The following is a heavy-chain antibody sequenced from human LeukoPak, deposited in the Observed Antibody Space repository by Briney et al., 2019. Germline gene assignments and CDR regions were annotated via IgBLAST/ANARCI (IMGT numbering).Heavy chain of an antibody. CDR2: IYHSGGT. D-gene: IGHD6-19*01. Sequence: SETLSLTCAVSGGSISSSNWWSWVRQPPGKGLEWIGEIYHSGGTNYNPSLKSRVTISVDKSKNQFSLKLSSVTAADTAVYYCARDRGGWYRDAFDIWGQGTMVTVSS. V-gene: IGHV4-4*02. J-gene: IGHJ3*02. CDR3: ARDRGGWYRDAFDI. CDR1: GGSISSSNW.